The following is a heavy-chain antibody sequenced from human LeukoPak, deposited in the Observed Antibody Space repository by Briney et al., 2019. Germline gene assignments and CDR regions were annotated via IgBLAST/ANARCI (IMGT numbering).Heavy chain of an antibody. V-gene: IGHV3-30*18. D-gene: IGHD6-19*01. Sequence: GGSLRLSCAAPGFTFSSYGMHWVRQAPGKGLEWVAVISYDGSNKYYADSVKGRFTISRDNSKNTLYLQMNSLRAEDTAVYYCAKDPQWLVGGIDYWGQGTLVTVSS. CDR2: ISYDGSNK. J-gene: IGHJ4*02. CDR3: AKDPQWLVGGIDY. CDR1: GFTFSSYG.